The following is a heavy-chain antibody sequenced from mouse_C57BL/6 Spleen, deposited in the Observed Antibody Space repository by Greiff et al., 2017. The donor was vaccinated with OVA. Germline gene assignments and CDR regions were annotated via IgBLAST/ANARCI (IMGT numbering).Heavy chain of an antibody. D-gene: IGHD1-1*01. V-gene: IGHV1-69*01. J-gene: IGHJ2*01. CDR1: GYPFTSYW. Sequence: QVQLQQPGAELVMPGASVKLSCKASGYPFTSYWMHWVKQRPGQGLEWIGEIDRSDSYTNYNQKLKGKSTMTLDKSSSTAYLQLSSLTSEDSAVYYCARSTVVATDYWGQGTTLTVSS. CDR3: ARSTVVATDY. CDR2: IDRSDSYT.